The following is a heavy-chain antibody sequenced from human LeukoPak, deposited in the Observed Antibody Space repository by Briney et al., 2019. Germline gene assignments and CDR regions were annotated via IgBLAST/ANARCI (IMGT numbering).Heavy chain of an antibody. Sequence: ASVKVSCKASGYTFTSYAISWVRQAPGQGLEWMGRIIPILGIANYAQKFQGRVTITADKSTSTAYMGLSSLRSEDTAVYYCVRGGVGQLLLNYWGQGTLVTVSS. CDR1: GYTFTSYA. D-gene: IGHD2-2*01. CDR2: IIPILGIA. V-gene: IGHV1-69*04. J-gene: IGHJ4*02. CDR3: VRGGVGQLLLNY.